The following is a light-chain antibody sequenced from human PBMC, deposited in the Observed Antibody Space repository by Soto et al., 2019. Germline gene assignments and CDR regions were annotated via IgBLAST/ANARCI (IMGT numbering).Light chain of an antibody. CDR3: QQYGSSPRT. Sequence: DIVWTQSPGTLSLSPGERAALSCRASQSVSSSYLGWYQQKPGQAPRLLMYGASSRATGIPERFSGSGSGTDFTLTISRLEPEDFAVYYCQQYGSSPRTFGQGTKVDIK. J-gene: IGKJ1*01. V-gene: IGKV3-20*01. CDR1: QSVSSSY. CDR2: GAS.